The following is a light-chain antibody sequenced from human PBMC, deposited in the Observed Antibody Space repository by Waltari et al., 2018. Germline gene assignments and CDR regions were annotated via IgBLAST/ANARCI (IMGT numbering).Light chain of an antibody. J-gene: IGLJ3*02. Sequence: QSVLTQPPSVSGAPGQRVTISCTGSSSNIGAGFAVHWYQQLPGTAPKLLIYGNNNRPSGVPDRFSGSKSGTSASLAITGRQAEDGADYYCQSYGSDWVFGGGTKLTVL. CDR1: SSNIGAGFA. CDR3: QSYGSDWV. V-gene: IGLV1-40*01. CDR2: GNN.